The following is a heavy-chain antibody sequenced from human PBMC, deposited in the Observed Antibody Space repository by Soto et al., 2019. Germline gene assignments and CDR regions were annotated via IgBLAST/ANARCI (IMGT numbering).Heavy chain of an antibody. CDR1: GFTFSSYA. CDR2: ISGSDGST. Sequence: EVQLLESGGGLVQPGGSLRLSCAASGFTFSSYAMNWVRQAPGKGLESVSVISGSDGSTYYADSVKGPFTTSRDKSKTTLNLQMNSLRAEDTAVYYCARRSSSWYFDYWGQGPLVTVSS. D-gene: IGHD6-13*01. V-gene: IGHV3-23*01. CDR3: ARRSSSWYFDY. J-gene: IGHJ4*02.